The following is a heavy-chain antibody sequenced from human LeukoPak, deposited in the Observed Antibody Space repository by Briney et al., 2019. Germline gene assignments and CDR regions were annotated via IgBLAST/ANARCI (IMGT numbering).Heavy chain of an antibody. CDR1: GGSISSGGYY. CDR2: IYYSGST. V-gene: IGHV4-31*03. J-gene: IGHJ6*02. CDR3: ARGFGSGYDFPTYFHGMDV. D-gene: IGHD5-12*01. Sequence: SETLSLTCTVSGGSISSGGYYWSWIRQHPGKGLEWIGYIYYSGSTYYNPSLKSRVTISVDTSKNQFSLKLSSVTAADTAVYYCARGFGSGYDFPTYFHGMDVWGQGTTVTVSS.